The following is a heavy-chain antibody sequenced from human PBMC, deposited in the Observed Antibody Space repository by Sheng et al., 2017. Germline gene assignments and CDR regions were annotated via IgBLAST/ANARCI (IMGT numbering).Heavy chain of an antibody. D-gene: IGHD6-19*01. CDR1: GITFSGSW. V-gene: IGHV3-7*01. J-gene: IGHJ4*02. Sequence: EVQLVESGGDLVQPGGSLRLSCAASGITFSGSWMSWVRQAPGKGLEWVANIKQDGSVKYYVDSVKGRFTISRDNAKNSLFLQVNSLRAEDTAVYYCARGGWYFDYWGQGTLVTVSS. CDR2: IKQDGSVK. CDR3: ARGGWYFDY.